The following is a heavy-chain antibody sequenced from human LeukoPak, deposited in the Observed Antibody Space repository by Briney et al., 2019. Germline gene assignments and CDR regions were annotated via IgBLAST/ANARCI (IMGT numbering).Heavy chain of an antibody. V-gene: IGHV1-69*13. Sequence: SVKVSCKASGGTFSSYAISWVRQAPGQGLEWMGGIIPIFGTANYAQKFQGRVTITADESTSTAYMELSSLRSEDTAVYYCASGYSYGDYYFDYWGQGTLVTVSS. D-gene: IGHD5-18*01. CDR1: GGTFSSYA. CDR2: IIPIFGTA. J-gene: IGHJ4*02. CDR3: ASGYSYGDYYFDY.